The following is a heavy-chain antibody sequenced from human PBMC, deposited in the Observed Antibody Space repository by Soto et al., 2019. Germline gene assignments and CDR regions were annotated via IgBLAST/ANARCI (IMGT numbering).Heavy chain of an antibody. V-gene: IGHV1-69*01. CDR3: ARDLSYGDYNQGFDY. CDR2: IIPIFGTA. CDR1: GGTFSSYA. D-gene: IGHD4-17*01. J-gene: IGHJ4*02. Sequence: QVQLVQSGAEVKKPGSSVKVSCKASGGTFSSYAISWVRQAPGQGLEWMGGIIPIFGTANYAQKFQGRVTITADESTSTAYMELGSLRSEDTAVYYCARDLSYGDYNQGFDYWGQGTLVTVSS.